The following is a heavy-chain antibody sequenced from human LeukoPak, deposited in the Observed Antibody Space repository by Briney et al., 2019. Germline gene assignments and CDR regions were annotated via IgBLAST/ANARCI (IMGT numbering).Heavy chain of an antibody. CDR2: ISDDGSYT. CDR3: ASFGISWRSSY. Sequence: GGSLRLSCAASGFIFSSHWVHWVRHAPGKGLVWVSRISDDGSYTSNVDSVKGRFTISRDNVNNMLYLHMNSLRAEDTAVYYCASFGISWRSSYWGQGTLVTVSS. D-gene: IGHD2-21*01. V-gene: IGHV3-74*01. J-gene: IGHJ4*02. CDR1: GFIFSSHW.